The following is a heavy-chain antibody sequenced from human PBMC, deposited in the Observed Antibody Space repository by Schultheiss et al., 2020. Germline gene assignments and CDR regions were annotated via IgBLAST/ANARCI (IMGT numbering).Heavy chain of an antibody. D-gene: IGHD4-23*01. CDR3: AKDIVGYGGNQFDY. Sequence: GGSLRLSCEASGFTFSSYAMHWVRQAPGKGLEWVAVISYDGSNKYYADSVKGRFTISRDNSKNTLYLQMNSLRAEDTAVYYCAKDIVGYGGNQFDYWGQGTLVTVSS. CDR1: GFTFSSYA. J-gene: IGHJ4*02. CDR2: ISYDGSNK. V-gene: IGHV3-30-3*01.